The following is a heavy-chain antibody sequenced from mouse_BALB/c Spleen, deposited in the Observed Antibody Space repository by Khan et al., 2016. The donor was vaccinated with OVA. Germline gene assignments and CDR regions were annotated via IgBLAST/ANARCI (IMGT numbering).Heavy chain of an antibody. V-gene: IGHV5-17*02. Sequence: EVELVESGGGVVQTGGSRKLSCAASGFTFSSFGMHWVRQAPEKGLEWVAYISSGSSTIFYADTVKGRFTISRDNPKNTLFLQMTSLRSEDTAMYYCARSFLTTVVSAMDYWGQGTSVTVSS. CDR3: ARSFLTTVVSAMDY. CDR2: ISSGSSTI. CDR1: GFTFSSFG. D-gene: IGHD1-1*01. J-gene: IGHJ4*01.